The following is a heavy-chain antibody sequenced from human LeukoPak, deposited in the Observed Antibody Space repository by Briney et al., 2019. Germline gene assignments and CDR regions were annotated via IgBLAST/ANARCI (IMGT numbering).Heavy chain of an antibody. V-gene: IGHV3-15*01. CDR1: GFTFSNAW. CDR2: IKSKTDGGTT. J-gene: IGHJ4*02. CDR3: TTAPYGVFDY. D-gene: IGHD4-17*01. Sequence: GGSLRLSCAASGFTFSNAWMSWVRQAPGKGLEWVGRIKSKTDGGTTDYAAPVKGIFTISRDDSKNTPHLQLNSLKTEDTAVYYCTTAPYGVFDYWGQGTLVTVSS.